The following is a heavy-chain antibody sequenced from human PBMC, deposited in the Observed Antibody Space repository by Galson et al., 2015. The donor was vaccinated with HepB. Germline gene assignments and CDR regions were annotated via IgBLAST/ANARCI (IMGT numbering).Heavy chain of an antibody. D-gene: IGHD2-15*01. CDR3: SRDSIAAVFDTTPPDYYYGLAV. CDR2: IISFFGTP. J-gene: IGHJ6*02. V-gene: IGHV1-69*13. Sequence: SVKVSCKASGGTFSSFSISWVRQAPGQGLEWMGTIISFFGTPNYAQKFQDRVTISADQYTSTAYMELRSLTSEDTAGYYCSRDSIAAVFDTTPPDYYYGLAVWGQGTKVTVSS. CDR1: GGTFSSFS.